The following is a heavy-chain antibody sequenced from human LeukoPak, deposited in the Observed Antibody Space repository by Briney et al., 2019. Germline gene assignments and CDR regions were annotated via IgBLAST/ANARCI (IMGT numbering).Heavy chain of an antibody. D-gene: IGHD4-17*01. J-gene: IGHJ4*02. CDR1: GFTFSSYS. CDR3: ARGSGDYTVDY. CDR2: ISSSSSYI. Sequence: GGSLRLSCAASGFTFSSYSMNWVRQAPGKGLEWVSSISSSSSYIYYADSVKGRFTISRDNAKNSLYLQMNSLRAEDTAVYYCARGSGDYTVDYWGQGTLVTVSS. V-gene: IGHV3-21*01.